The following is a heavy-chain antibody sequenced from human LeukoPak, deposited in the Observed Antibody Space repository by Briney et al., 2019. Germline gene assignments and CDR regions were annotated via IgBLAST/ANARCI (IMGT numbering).Heavy chain of an antibody. CDR3: AKDRVTAILGDDAFDI. V-gene: IGHV3-74*01. CDR1: GFPFSSYW. J-gene: IGHJ3*02. D-gene: IGHD2-21*02. CDR2: IYNDGSRT. Sequence: PGGSLRLSCAASGFPFSSYWMHWVRQAPGKGLLWVSRIYNDGSRTTYADSVKGRFTISRDNSKNTLYLQMNSLRAEDTAVYYCAKDRVTAILGDDAFDIWGQGTMVTVSS.